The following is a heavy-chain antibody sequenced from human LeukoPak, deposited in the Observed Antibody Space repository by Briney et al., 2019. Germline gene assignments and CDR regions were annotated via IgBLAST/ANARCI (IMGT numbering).Heavy chain of an antibody. V-gene: IGHV1-8*01. Sequence: ASVKVSCKASGYTFTSYDNNWVRQATGQGLEWMGWMNPNSGNTGYAQKFQGRVTMTRNTSISTAYMELRSLRSDDTAVYYCASLSRYDSSGYYYPGYWFDPWGQGTLVTVSS. CDR2: MNPNSGNT. D-gene: IGHD3-22*01. CDR1: GYTFTSYD. J-gene: IGHJ5*02. CDR3: ASLSRYDSSGYYYPGYWFDP.